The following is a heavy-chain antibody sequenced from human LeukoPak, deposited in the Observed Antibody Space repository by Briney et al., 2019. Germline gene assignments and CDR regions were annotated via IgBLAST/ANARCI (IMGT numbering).Heavy chain of an antibody. D-gene: IGHD2-2*01. V-gene: IGHV1-8*01. J-gene: IGHJ4*02. CDR1: GYTFTRYD. Sequence: SVKVSCQASGYTFTRYDINSVRQASGQGLEWMGWMYPNSGKKDYAQKFQGRVTMTRNTSISTAYMELSSLRSEDTAVYYCARGGGPTYLYCSSTSCYGYFDYWGQGTLVTVSS. CDR2: MYPNSGKK. CDR3: ARGGGPTYLYCSSTSCYGYFDY.